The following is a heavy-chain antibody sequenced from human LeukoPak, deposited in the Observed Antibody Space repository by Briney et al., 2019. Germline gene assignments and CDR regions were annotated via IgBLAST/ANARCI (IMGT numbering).Heavy chain of an antibody. V-gene: IGHV3-30*18. Sequence: HSGGSLRLSCAASGFTFSSYGMHWVRQAPGKGLEWVAVISYDGSNKYYADSVKGRFTISRDNSKNTLYLQMNSLRAEDTAVYYCAKPPITMVRGVIKSLPYFDYWGQGTLVTVSS. CDR1: GFTFSSYG. CDR2: ISYDGSNK. D-gene: IGHD3-10*01. J-gene: IGHJ4*02. CDR3: AKPPITMVRGVIKSLPYFDY.